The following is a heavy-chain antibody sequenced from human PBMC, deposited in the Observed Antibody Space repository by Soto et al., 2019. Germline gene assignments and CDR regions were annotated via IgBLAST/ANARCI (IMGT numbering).Heavy chain of an antibody. CDR1: VFTVSSYA. CDR2: ISVSGANK. Sequence: GSLRLYCAASVFTVSSYAMSWVRQAPGKGLEWVSGISVSGANKYYADAVKGRFTISRDNSKNTLYLQMNNLRAEDTAVYYCADGGEWSFNFVYWGQGTQVTVSS. J-gene: IGHJ4*02. D-gene: IGHD3-3*01. CDR3: ADGGEWSFNFVY. V-gene: IGHV3-23*01.